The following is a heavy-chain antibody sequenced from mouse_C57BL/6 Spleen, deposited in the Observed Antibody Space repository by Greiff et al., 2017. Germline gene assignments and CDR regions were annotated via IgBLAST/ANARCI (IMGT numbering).Heavy chain of an antibody. D-gene: IGHD1-1*01. Sequence: VQLQQSGAELVKPGASVRMSCKASGYTFTSYWITWVKQRPGQGLEWIGDIYPGSGSTNYNEKFKSKATLTVDTSSSTAYMQLSSLTSEDSAVYYCAREGYYGSYWYFDVWGTGTTVTVSS. V-gene: IGHV1-55*01. CDR1: GYTFTSYW. CDR3: AREGYYGSYWYFDV. J-gene: IGHJ1*03. CDR2: IYPGSGST.